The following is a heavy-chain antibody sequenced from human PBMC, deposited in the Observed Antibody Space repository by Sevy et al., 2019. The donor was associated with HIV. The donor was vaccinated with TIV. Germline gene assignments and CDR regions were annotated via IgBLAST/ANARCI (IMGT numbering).Heavy chain of an antibody. CDR3: ARALNYYGSGSYYSPYYYYYMDV. V-gene: IGHV3-20*04. Sequence: GGSLRLSCAASGFTFDDYGMSWVRQAPGKGLEWVSGINWNGGSTGYADSVKGRFTISRDNAKNSLYLQMNSLRAEDTALYYCARALNYYGSGSYYSPYYYYYMDVWGKGTTVTVSS. CDR1: GFTFDDYG. J-gene: IGHJ6*03. D-gene: IGHD3-10*01. CDR2: INWNGGST.